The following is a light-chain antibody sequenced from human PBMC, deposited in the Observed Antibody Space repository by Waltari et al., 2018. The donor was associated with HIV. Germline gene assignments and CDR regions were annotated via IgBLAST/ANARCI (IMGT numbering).Light chain of an antibody. Sequence: DIVMTQSPDPLAVSLGERATINCKSSQSVLYSSNHKNYLAWYQQRPGQAPKLLIYWASTRESGVPDRFSGSESETDVTLTISSLQAQDAAVYYCQQYDSTPLAFGGGAKVEI. CDR3: QQYDSTPLA. CDR1: QSVLYSSNHKNY. V-gene: IGKV4-1*01. CDR2: WAS. J-gene: IGKJ4*01.